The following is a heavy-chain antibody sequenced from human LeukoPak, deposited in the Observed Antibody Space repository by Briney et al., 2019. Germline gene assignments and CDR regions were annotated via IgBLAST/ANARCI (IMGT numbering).Heavy chain of an antibody. Sequence: GGSLRLSCAASGFSFSSFGMSWVRQGPGKGLEWVSSIGTTGASTNYADSVKGRFTVSRDNSKNTLYLQMNSLRAEDTAVYYCAKGDGIYSFDYWGQGTLVTVSS. J-gene: IGHJ4*02. CDR2: IGTTGAST. V-gene: IGHV3-23*01. D-gene: IGHD1-26*01. CDR3: AKGDGIYSFDY. CDR1: GFSFSSFG.